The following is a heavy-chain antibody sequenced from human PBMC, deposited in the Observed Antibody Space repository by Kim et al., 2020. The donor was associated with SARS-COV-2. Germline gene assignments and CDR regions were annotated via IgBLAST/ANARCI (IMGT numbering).Heavy chain of an antibody. V-gene: IGHV4-59*09. Sequence: NHNPSHKSRVTISLDTSKNQFSLKLSSVTTADTAVYYCARGGTIKNAFDIWGQGTMVTVSS. CDR3: ARGGTIKNAFDI. J-gene: IGHJ3*02. D-gene: IGHD3-10*01.